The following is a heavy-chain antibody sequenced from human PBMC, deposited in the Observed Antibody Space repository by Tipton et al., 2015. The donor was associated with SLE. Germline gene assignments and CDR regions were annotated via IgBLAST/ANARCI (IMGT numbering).Heavy chain of an antibody. CDR1: GGSISSYY. J-gene: IGHJ6*02. D-gene: IGHD6-19*01. Sequence: TLSLTCTVSGGSISSYYWSWIRQPPGKGLEWIGYIYYSGSTNYNPSLKSRVTISVDTSKNQFSLKLSSVTAADTAVYYCARSIAVAGTGYYYGMDVWGQGTTVTVSS. V-gene: IGHV4-59*01. CDR3: ARSIAVAGTGYYYGMDV. CDR2: IYYSGST.